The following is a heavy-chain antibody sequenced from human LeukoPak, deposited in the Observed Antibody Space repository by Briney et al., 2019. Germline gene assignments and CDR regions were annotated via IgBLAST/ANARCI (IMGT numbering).Heavy chain of an antibody. CDR3: ARAAAGTLTFDY. D-gene: IGHD6-13*01. CDR1: GGSISSGDYY. V-gene: IGHV4-30-4*01. CDR2: IYYSGST. Sequence: SETLSLTCTVSGGSISSGDYYWSWIRQPPGKGLEWIGYIYYSGSTYYNPSLKSRVTISVDTSKNQFSLKLSSVTAADTAVYYCARAAAGTLTFDYWGQGTLVTVS. J-gene: IGHJ4*02.